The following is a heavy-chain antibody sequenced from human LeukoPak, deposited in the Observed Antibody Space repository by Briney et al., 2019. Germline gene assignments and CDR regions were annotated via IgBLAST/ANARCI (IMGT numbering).Heavy chain of an antibody. V-gene: IGHV3-53*01. J-gene: IGHJ4*02. D-gene: IGHD6-19*01. CDR3: TCSGWSIYYFDY. Sequence: PGGSLRLSCAASGFTVSSNYMSWVRQAPGKELEWVSIIYSGGNTHYADSVKGRFTISRDNSKNTLYLQMNSLRAEDTAVYYCTCSGWSIYYFDYWGQGTLVTVSS. CDR1: GFTVSSNY. CDR2: IYSGGNT.